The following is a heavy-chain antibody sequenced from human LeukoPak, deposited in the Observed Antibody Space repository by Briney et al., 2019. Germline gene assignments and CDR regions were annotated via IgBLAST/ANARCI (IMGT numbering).Heavy chain of an antibody. Sequence: PGGSLRLSCAASGFTFSSYAMHWVRQAPGKGLEWVAVISYDGSNKYYADSVKGRFTISRDNSKNTLYLQMISLRAEDTALYYCAKGNYYDSSGYSEFDYWGQGTLVTVSS. CDR1: GFTFSSYA. CDR2: ISYDGSNK. J-gene: IGHJ4*02. D-gene: IGHD3-22*01. V-gene: IGHV3-30-3*01. CDR3: AKGNYYDSSGYSEFDY.